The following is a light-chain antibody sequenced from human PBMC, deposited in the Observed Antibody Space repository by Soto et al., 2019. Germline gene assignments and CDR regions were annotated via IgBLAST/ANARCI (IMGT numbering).Light chain of an antibody. J-gene: IGKJ2*01. CDR1: QSVSSY. CDR2: DAS. CDR3: QQRSNWPYT. V-gene: IGKV3-11*01. Sequence: EIVLTESPATLSFSSGERATLSCRASQSVSSYLAWYQQKPGQAPRLLIYDASNRATGIPARFSGSGSGTDFTLTISSLEPEDFAVYYCQQRSNWPYTFGQGTKVDIK.